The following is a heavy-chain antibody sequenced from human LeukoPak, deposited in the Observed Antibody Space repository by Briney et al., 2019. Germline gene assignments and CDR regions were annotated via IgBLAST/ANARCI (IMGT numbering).Heavy chain of an antibody. Sequence: PGGSLRPSCAASGFTFSSYEMNWVRQAPGKGLEWVSYISGGGTTIFYADSVKGRFTISRDNAKNSLYLHMNSLSAEDTAVYFCATETENSNYDAFDIWGQGTLVTVSS. CDR1: GFTFSSYE. J-gene: IGHJ3*02. V-gene: IGHV3-48*03. CDR3: ATETENSNYDAFDI. D-gene: IGHD4-11*01. CDR2: ISGGGTTI.